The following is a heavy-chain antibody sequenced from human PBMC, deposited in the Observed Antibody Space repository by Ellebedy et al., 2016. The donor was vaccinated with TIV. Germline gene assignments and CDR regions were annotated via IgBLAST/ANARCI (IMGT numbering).Heavy chain of an antibody. CDR2: INPDSGST. D-gene: IGHD3-10*01. V-gene: IGHV1-2*04. Sequence: ASVKVSCKASGYTFTGYYMHWVRQAPGQGLEWMGWINPDSGSTNYAQKFQGWVTMTRDASISTAYMELTNLKPDDTAVYYCARISRGRYYFDYWGQGTLVTVSS. CDR1: GYTFTGYY. CDR3: ARISRGRYYFDY. J-gene: IGHJ4*02.